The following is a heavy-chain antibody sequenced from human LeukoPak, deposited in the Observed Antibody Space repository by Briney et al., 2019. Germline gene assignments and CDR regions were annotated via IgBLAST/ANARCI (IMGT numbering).Heavy chain of an antibody. V-gene: IGHV4-34*01. D-gene: IGHD2-15*01. J-gene: IGHJ4*02. CDR1: GGSFSGYY. CDR2: INHSGST. CDR3: ARDPGYCSGGSCYPTHFDY. Sequence: SETLALTCAVYGGSFSGYYWSWIRQPPGKGLEWIGEINHSGSTNYNPSLKSRVTISVDTSKNQFSLKLSSATAADTAVYYCARDPGYCSGGSCYPTHFDYWGQGTLVTVSS.